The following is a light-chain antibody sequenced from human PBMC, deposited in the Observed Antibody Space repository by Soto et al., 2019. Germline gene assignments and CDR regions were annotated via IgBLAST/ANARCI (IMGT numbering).Light chain of an antibody. J-gene: IGKJ1*01. CDR3: QQYGSSGT. Sequence: VMWQWLCALSVSHEERATLSCRASQSISGNLVWYQQKPGQAPRLLIYGASTRATGIPARFSGSGSGTDFTLTISRLEPGDFAVYYCQQYGSSGTFGQGTKVDI. CDR2: GAS. V-gene: IGKV3-20*01. CDR1: QSISGN.